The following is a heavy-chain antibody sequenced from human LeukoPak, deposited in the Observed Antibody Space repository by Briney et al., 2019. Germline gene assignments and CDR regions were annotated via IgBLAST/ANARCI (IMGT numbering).Heavy chain of an antibody. J-gene: IGHJ4*02. CDR2: ISSDGTTT. V-gene: IGHV3-74*01. Sequence: GGSLRLSCAASGFTFSNYWMHWVRQAPGKGLVWVSVISSDGTTTAYADSVKGRFTISRDNAKNTLYLQINSLRAEDTAIYYCVKDGGKSFSTTYDYWGQGTLVTVSS. CDR1: GFTFSNYW. D-gene: IGHD2-15*01. CDR3: VKDGGKSFSTTYDY.